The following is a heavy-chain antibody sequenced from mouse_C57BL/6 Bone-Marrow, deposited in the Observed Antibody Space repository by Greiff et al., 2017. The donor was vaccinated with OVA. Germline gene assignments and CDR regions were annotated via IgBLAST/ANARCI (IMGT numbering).Heavy chain of an antibody. J-gene: IGHJ2*01. Sequence: QVQLQQPGTELVKPGASVKLSCKASGYTFTSYWMHWVKQRPGQGLEWIGNINPSNGGTNYNEKFKRKATLTVDKSSSTAYMQIGSRTSEDAAVYYCARPGITTVGDVDYWGQGTTLTVSS. CDR3: ARPGITTVGDVDY. CDR1: GYTFTSYW. CDR2: INPSNGGT. V-gene: IGHV1-53*01. D-gene: IGHD1-1*01.